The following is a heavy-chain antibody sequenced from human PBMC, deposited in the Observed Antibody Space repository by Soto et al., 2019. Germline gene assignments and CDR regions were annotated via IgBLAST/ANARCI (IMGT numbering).Heavy chain of an antibody. V-gene: IGHV2-5*02. Sequence: QITLKESGPTLVRPTQTLTLTCTFSGFSLTSGVGVGWIRQPPGKALEWLALIYWDDDKRYRPSLKNRLTITKDTSKNQVVLTMTNVGPVDTATYFCAHIDPEIVTVGGHGGFDYWGQGTLVTVSS. CDR3: AHIDPEIVTVGGHGGFDY. CDR2: IYWDDDK. J-gene: IGHJ4*02. CDR1: GFSLTSGVG. D-gene: IGHD5-12*01.